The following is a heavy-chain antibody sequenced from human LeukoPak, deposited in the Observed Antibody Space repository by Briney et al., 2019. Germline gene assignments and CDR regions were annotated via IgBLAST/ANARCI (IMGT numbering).Heavy chain of an antibody. Sequence: GRSLRLSCAASGFTFSSYAMHWARQAPGKGLEWVEVISYDGSNKYYADSVKGRFTISRDNSKNTLYLQMNSLRAEDTAVYYCTGGSGSYYVVFAFDIWGQGAMVTVCS. V-gene: IGHV3-30-3*01. J-gene: IGHJ3*02. D-gene: IGHD1-26*01. CDR2: ISYDGSNK. CDR3: TGGSGSYYVVFAFDI. CDR1: GFTFSSYA.